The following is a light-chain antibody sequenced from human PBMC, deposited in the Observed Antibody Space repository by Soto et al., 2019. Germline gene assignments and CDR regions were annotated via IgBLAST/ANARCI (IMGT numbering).Light chain of an antibody. V-gene: IGKV3-11*01. Sequence: VVTHSPDTLSSLKGDRVTRSCMASQYINTRLAWYQHRPGQAPRLLIYQTSIRAAGIPARFSASGSGTDFTLTISDVQPEDFALYYCHQRQSWPRTFAQGTKVDI. CDR3: HQRQSWPRT. CDR2: QTS. J-gene: IGKJ1*01. CDR1: QYINTR.